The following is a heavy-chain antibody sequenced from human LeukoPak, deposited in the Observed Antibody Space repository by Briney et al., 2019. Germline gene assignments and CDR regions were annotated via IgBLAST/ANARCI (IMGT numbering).Heavy chain of an antibody. CDR1: GFTFSSYA. CDR2: ISDSGYST. D-gene: IGHD5-18*01. Sequence: PGGSLRLSCAASGFTFSSYAMSWVRQAPGKGLEWVSAISDSGYSTYYADSVKGRFTISRDNSRNTLYLQMNSLRAEDTAVYYCTKGSRGYSYGYGPDYWGQGTQVTVSS. CDR3: TKGSRGYSYGYGPDY. V-gene: IGHV3-23*01. J-gene: IGHJ4*02.